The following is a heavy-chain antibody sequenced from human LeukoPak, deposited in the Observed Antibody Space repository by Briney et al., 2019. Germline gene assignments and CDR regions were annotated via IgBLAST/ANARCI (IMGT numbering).Heavy chain of an antibody. J-gene: IGHJ4*02. V-gene: IGHV3-11*01. Sequence: PGGSLRLSCAASGFTFSDYYMSWIRQAPGKGLEWVSYISSSGSTIYYADSVKGRFTISRDNSKNTLYLQMNSLKAEDTAVYYCVRESGGGSYATAFDYWGQGTLVTVSS. D-gene: IGHD1-26*01. CDR2: ISSSGSTI. CDR3: VRESGGGSYATAFDY. CDR1: GFTFSDYY.